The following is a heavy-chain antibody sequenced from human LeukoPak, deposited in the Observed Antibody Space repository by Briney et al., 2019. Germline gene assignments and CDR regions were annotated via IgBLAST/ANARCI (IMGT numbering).Heavy chain of an antibody. CDR2: IRYDGSNQ. CDR1: GFTFSSYG. J-gene: IGHJ3*02. V-gene: IGHV3-30*02. CDR3: AKDPSFTSSKCYPPGI. D-gene: IGHD2-2*01. Sequence: GGSLRLSCAASGFTFSSYGMNWVRQAPGKGLEWVAFIRYDGSNQHYADSVKGRFTISRDNSKNTLYLQMNSLRAEDTAVYYCAKDPSFTSSKCYPPGIWGQGTMVTVSS.